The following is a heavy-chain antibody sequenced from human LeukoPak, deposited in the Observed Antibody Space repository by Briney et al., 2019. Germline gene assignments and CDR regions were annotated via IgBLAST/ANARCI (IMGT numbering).Heavy chain of an antibody. CDR1: GFTLSSYS. J-gene: IGHJ4*02. D-gene: IGHD3-9*01. V-gene: IGHV3-21*01. CDR3: ARSYYDILTGQPYYFDY. CDR2: ISSSSTYI. Sequence: GRSLRLSCAPSGFTLSSYSMNWVRQAPGKGLEWVSCISSSSTYIYYAHSVKGRFTISRDNAKNSLHLQMDSLRVEDTAVYYCARSYYDILTGQPYYFDYWGQGALVTVSS.